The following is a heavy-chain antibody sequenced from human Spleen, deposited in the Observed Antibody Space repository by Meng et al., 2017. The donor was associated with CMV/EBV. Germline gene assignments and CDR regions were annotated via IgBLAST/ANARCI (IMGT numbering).Heavy chain of an antibody. D-gene: IGHD2-15*01. V-gene: IGHV4-39*07. Sequence: QVQLQESGPGLVKPSGTLSLTCTVSGGSISSSSYYWGWIRQPPGKGLEWIGSIYYSGSTYYNPSLKSRVTISVDTSKNQFSLKLSSVTAADTAVYYCATSGSYTFDYWGQGTLVTVSS. CDR3: ATSGSYTFDY. CDR1: GGSISSSSYY. CDR2: IYYSGST. J-gene: IGHJ4*02.